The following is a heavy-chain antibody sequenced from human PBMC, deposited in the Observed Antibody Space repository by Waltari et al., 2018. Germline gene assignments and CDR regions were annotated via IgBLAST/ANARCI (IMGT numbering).Heavy chain of an antibody. CDR1: GGSFSGYY. J-gene: IGHJ4*02. CDR3: ARDHPYRARIGD. CDR2: INHSGST. V-gene: IGHV4-34*01. Sequence: QVQLQQWGAGLLKPSETLSLTCAVYGGSFSGYYWSWIRQPPGKGLEWIGEINHSGSTNYNPSLKSRVTISVDTSKNQFSLKLSSVTAADTAVYYCARDHPYRARIGDWGQGTQVTVSS. D-gene: IGHD2-2*01.